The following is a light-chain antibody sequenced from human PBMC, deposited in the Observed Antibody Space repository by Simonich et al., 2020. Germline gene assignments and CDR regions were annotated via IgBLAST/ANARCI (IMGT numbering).Light chain of an antibody. CDR3: QQRSNWPLFT. Sequence: EIVLTQSPATLSLSPGERATLPCSASLSVSRHLAWYQQKPGQAPRLLIYDASNTATGIPARFSGSGSGTDFTLTISSLEPEDFAVYYCQQRSNWPLFTFGPGTKVDIK. CDR2: DAS. J-gene: IGKJ3*01. CDR1: LSVSRH. V-gene: IGKV3-11*01.